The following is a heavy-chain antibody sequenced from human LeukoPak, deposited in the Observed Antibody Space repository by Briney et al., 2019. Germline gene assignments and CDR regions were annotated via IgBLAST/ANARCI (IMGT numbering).Heavy chain of an antibody. V-gene: IGHV3-21*01. CDR2: ISSSSSYR. J-gene: IGHJ4*02. CDR1: GFTFSRYS. CDR3: MSYAGRTDDY. Sequence: VGSVRLSCAASGFTFSRYSMNWVRQAPGKGLEWVSSISSSSSYRYYADSVKGRFTISRDNAKNSLHLQMNSLRAEDTAVYYCMSYAGRTDDYWGQGTLVTVCS. D-gene: IGHD1-1*01.